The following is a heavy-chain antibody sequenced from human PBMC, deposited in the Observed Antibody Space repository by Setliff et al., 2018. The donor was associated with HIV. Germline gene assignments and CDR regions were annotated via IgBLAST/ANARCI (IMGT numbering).Heavy chain of an antibody. J-gene: IGHJ4*02. CDR3: AKDKTSGSYYFDY. CDR1: GFTFDDYA. V-gene: IGHV3-9*01. Sequence: SLRLSCAASGFTFDDYAMHWVRQAPGKGLEWVSGISWNSGSIGYADSVKGRFTISRDNAKNSLYLQMNSLRAEDTALYYCAKDKTSGSYYFDYWGQGTLVTVSS. D-gene: IGHD1-26*01. CDR2: ISWNSGSI.